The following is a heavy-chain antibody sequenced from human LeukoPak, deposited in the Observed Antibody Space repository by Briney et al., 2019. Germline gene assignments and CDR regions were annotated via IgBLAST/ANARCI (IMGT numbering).Heavy chain of an antibody. CDR2: ISGVDSST. CDR1: GFTFSNYA. CDR3: GAEWGVFYFDY. Sequence: GGSLRLSCAASGFTFSNYAMSWVRQAPGKGLEWISSISGVDSSTYYADSVKGRITISRDNSKNTLYLQMNSLRAEDTAVYYCGAEWGVFYFDYWGQGTLVTVSS. J-gene: IGHJ4*02. V-gene: IGHV3-23*01. D-gene: IGHD3-16*01.